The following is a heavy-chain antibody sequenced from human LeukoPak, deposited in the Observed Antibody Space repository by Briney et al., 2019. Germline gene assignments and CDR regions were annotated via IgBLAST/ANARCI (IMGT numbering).Heavy chain of an antibody. Sequence: PSVTLSLTCTVSGGSISSYYWSWIRQPPGKGLEWIGYIYYSGSTNYNPSLKSRVTISVDTSKNQFSLKLSSVTAADTAVYYCARSVGPYSSGIDYWGQGTLVTVSS. CDR2: IYYSGST. CDR1: GGSISSYY. V-gene: IGHV4-59*01. J-gene: IGHJ4*02. CDR3: ARSVGPYSSGIDY. D-gene: IGHD6-19*01.